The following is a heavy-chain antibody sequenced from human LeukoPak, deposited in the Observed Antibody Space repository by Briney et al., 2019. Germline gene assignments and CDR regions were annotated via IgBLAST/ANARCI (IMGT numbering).Heavy chain of an antibody. J-gene: IGHJ4*02. V-gene: IGHV4-34*01. CDR3: ARGVGSGWGNDY. CDR1: GGPFSGYY. D-gene: IGHD6-19*01. CDR2: INHSGST. Sequence: SETLSLTCAVYGGPFSGYYWSWIRQPPGKGLEWIGEINHSGSTNYNPSLKSRVTISVDTSKNQFSLKLSSVTAADTAVYYCARGVGSGWGNDYWGQGTLVTVSS.